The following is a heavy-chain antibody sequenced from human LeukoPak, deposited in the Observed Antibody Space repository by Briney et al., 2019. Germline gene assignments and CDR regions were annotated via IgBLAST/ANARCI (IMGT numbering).Heavy chain of an antibody. CDR2: INPSSGST. CDR1: GYTFTINY. J-gene: IGHJ4*02. Sequence: ASAKVSCKASGYTFTINYMHWVRHAPGQRLEWMGIINPSSGSTSYAQKFQGRVTMTRDPYTSTIYRELSSLRSEDPALDSCVRDGVLGGFDYWGQGTLVTVSS. D-gene: IGHD3-16*01. V-gene: IGHV1-46*01. CDR3: VRDGVLGGFDY.